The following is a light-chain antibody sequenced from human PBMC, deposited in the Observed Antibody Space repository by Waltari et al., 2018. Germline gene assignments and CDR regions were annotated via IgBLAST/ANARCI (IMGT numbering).Light chain of an antibody. J-gene: IGLJ2*01. Sequence: QSVLTQPPSASGTPGQRVTIPCSAGCSNIGRHTLTSSQHVPGTAPKLLVYYNNQRPSGVPDRFSGSTSGTSASLAISGLQSADEATYYCSVWDDSLNGVVFGGGTKLAVL. CDR3: SVWDDSLNGVV. CDR2: YNN. CDR1: CSNIGRHT. V-gene: IGLV1-44*01.